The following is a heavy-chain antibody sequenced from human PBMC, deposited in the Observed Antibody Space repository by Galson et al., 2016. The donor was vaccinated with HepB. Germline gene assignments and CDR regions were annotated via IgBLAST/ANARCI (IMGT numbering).Heavy chain of an antibody. CDR3: VKGGDYCLPS. V-gene: IGHV4-4*02. Sequence: SETLSLTCAASGASITDYTWWHWVRQPPGQGLEWIGEIFHDGGSNFNPSLKSRVTISVDKSNNHFPLELRSVTAADTAVYYCVKGGDYCLPSWGQGTLVTVSS. J-gene: IGHJ5*02. CDR1: GASITDYTW. CDR2: IFHDGGS. D-gene: IGHD2-21*02.